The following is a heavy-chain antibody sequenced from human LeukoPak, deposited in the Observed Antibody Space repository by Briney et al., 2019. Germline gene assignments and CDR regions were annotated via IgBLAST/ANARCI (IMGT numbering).Heavy chain of an antibody. V-gene: IGHV3-23*01. CDR2: ISGSGGST. J-gene: IGHJ4*02. Sequence: GGSLRLSCAASGFTFSSYAMSWVRQAPGKGLEWVSAISGSGGSTYYADSVKGRFTISRDNAKNSLYLQMNSLRAEDTALYYCAKGTAAAPYYWGQGTLVTVSS. CDR3: AKGTAAAPYY. CDR1: GFTFSSYA. D-gene: IGHD6-13*01.